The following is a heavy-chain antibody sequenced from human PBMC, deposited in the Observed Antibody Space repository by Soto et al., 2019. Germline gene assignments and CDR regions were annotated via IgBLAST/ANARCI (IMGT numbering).Heavy chain of an antibody. CDR2: IFWDDDK. D-gene: IGHD5-18*01. CDR1: GFSLSTTGVG. CDR3: AHRLTGYMY. J-gene: IGHJ4*02. V-gene: IGHV2-5*02. Sequence: QITLKESGPTLVKHTQTLTLTCTFSGFSLSTTGVGVGWIRQPPGKALEWLAIIFWDDDKRYSPSLETRLTITKDTSKNQVVLTMTNMDPVDTATYYCAHRLTGYMYWGQGTLVTVSS.